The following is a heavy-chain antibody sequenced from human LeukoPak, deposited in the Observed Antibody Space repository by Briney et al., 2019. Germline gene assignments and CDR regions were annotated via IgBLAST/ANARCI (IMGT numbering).Heavy chain of an antibody. V-gene: IGHV4-59*08. CDR3: ARGKPRGNYDISGFDY. D-gene: IGHD3-22*01. CDR2: IYYTGST. Sequence: SETLSLICTVSGGSIRYYYWNWIRQPPGKGLEWIGYIYYTGSTNYNPSLKSRVTISLDTSKNQLSLKLSSVTAADTAVYYCARGKPRGNYDISGFDYWGQGTLVTVSS. J-gene: IGHJ4*02. CDR1: GGSIRYYY.